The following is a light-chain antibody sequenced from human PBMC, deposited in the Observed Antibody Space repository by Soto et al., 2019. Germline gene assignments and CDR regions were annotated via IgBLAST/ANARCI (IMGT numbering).Light chain of an antibody. CDR2: AAS. J-gene: IGKJ1*01. V-gene: IGKV1-6*01. CDR1: QVIRND. Sequence: IQMTQSQSSLSASLGDRVNITCQASQVIRNDLGWYQKKPGKAPKLLIYAASSLQSGVPSRFSGSGSGTDFNLTISRLQTEDFATYECLQAYNYPRTFCQVTKVDIK. CDR3: LQAYNYPRT.